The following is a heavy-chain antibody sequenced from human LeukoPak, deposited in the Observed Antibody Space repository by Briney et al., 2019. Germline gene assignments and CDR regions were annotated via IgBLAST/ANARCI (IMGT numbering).Heavy chain of an antibody. CDR3: AKGPYDYVWGSYRPETYNWFDP. J-gene: IGHJ5*02. V-gene: IGHV3-23*01. CDR2: ISGSGGST. CDR1: GFTVSTTY. Sequence: GGSLRLSCAASGFTVSTTYMSWVRQAPGKGLEWVSAISGSGGSTYYADSVKGRFTISRDNSENTLYLQMNSLRAEDTAVYYCAKGPYDYVWGSYRPETYNWFDPWGQGTLVTVSS. D-gene: IGHD3-16*02.